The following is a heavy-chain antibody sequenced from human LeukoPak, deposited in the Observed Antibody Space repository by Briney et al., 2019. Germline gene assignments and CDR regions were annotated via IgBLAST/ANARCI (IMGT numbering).Heavy chain of an antibody. CDR1: GLIFSSYA. CDR2: ISGSGGST. CDR3: ARYYGSTDGTYYFDY. J-gene: IGHJ4*02. D-gene: IGHD3-10*01. V-gene: IGHV3-23*01. Sequence: PGGSLRLSCAASGLIFSSYAMSWVRQAPGKGLEWVSGISGSGGSTYYADSVKGRFTISRDNSKNTLYLQMSSLRAEDTAVYYCARYYGSTDGTYYFDYWGQGTLVTVSS.